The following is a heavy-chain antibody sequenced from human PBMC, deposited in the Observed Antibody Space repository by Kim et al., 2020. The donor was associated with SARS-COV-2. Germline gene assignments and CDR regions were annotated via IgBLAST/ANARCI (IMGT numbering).Heavy chain of an antibody. V-gene: IGHV3-11*01. CDR2: ISTRGESI. D-gene: IGHD2-15*01. CDR3: ARGGNAYNACVN. Sequence: GGSLRLSCAASGLSFSDYYMNWVRQAPGKGLEWLSFISTRGESIFYADSVEGRFTISRDNAKNSLYLQMNCLRDEDTAVYYCARGGNAYNACVNLGQ. CDR1: GLSFSDYY. J-gene: IGHJ1*01.